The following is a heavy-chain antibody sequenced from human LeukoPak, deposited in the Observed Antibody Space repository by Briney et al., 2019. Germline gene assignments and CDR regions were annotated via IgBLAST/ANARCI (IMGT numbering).Heavy chain of an antibody. CDR1: GFTFSSYA. V-gene: IGHV3-64*01. CDR2: ISSNGGST. CDR3: ARDNDLNWFDP. D-gene: IGHD1-1*01. Sequence: GGSLRLSCAASGFTFSSYAMHWVRQAPGKGLEYVSAISSNGGSTYYANSVKGRFTISRDNSKNTLYLQMGSLRAEDMAVCYCARDNDLNWFDPWGQGTLVTVSS. J-gene: IGHJ5*02.